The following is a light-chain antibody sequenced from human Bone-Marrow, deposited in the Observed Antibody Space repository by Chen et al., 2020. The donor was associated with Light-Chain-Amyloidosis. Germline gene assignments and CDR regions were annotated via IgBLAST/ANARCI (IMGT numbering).Light chain of an antibody. Sequence: SYELTQPPSASVSPGPTARITCSGDDLPTKYAYWYQQKPGKAPVLVIHRDTERPSGISERFSGSSSGTTATLTISGVQAEDEADYHCQSADSSGTYEVIFGGGTKLTVL. J-gene: IGLJ2*01. CDR1: DLPTKY. V-gene: IGLV3-25*03. CDR2: RDT. CDR3: QSADSSGTYEVI.